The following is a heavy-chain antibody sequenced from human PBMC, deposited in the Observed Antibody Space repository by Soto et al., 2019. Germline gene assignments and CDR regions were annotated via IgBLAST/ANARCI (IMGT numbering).Heavy chain of an antibody. CDR2: ISADGSNK. V-gene: IGHV3-30*18. CDR3: AKDRGSGWNYYRLDA. Sequence: QVQLVESGGGVVQPGRSLRFSCAASGFTFSNYGMHWVRQAPGKGLEWVAVISADGSNKFYVDSVKGRFTISRDNSKNTVYLQMNSLRVEDTAVYYCAKDRGSGWNYYRLDAWGQETTVTVSS. J-gene: IGHJ6*02. D-gene: IGHD6-19*01. CDR1: GFTFSNYG.